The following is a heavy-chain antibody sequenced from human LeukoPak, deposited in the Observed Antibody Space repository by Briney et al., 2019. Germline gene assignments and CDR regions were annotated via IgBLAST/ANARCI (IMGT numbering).Heavy chain of an antibody. J-gene: IGHJ4*02. CDR2: ISPSGSTI. D-gene: IGHD3/OR15-3a*01. CDR3: ARDPSRGLYYFDH. Sequence: PGGSLRLSCAASGFTFSTYEMSWVRQAPAKGLEWVSYISPSGSTIHYADSVKGRFSISRDNAKNSLYLQMNSLRAEDTAVYYCARDPSRGLYYFDHWGQGTLVTVSS. V-gene: IGHV3-48*03. CDR1: GFTFSTYE.